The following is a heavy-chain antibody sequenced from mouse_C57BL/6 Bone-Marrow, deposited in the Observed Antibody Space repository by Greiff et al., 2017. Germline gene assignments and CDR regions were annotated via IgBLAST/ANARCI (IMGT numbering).Heavy chain of an antibody. CDR1: GFNIKDDY. Sequence: DVQLQESGAELVRPGASVKLSCTASGFNIKDDYMHWVKQRPEQGLEWIGWIDPENGDTEYASKFQGKATITADTSSNTAYLQLSSLTSEDTAVYYCTSYYSNYEAWFAYWGQGTLVTVSA. V-gene: IGHV14-4*01. CDR2: IDPENGDT. J-gene: IGHJ3*01. CDR3: TSYYSNYEAWFAY. D-gene: IGHD2-5*01.